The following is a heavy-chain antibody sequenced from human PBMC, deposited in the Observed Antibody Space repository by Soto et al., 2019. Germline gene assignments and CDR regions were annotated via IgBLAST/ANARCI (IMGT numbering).Heavy chain of an antibody. CDR3: ATFSTPIFGVVIRYDY. CDR2: FDPEDGET. D-gene: IGHD3-3*01. J-gene: IGHJ4*02. V-gene: IGHV1-24*01. Sequence: ASVKVSCKVSGYTLTELSMHWVRQAPGKGLEWMGGFDPEDGETIYAQKFQGRVTMTEDTSTDTAYMELSSLRSEDTAVYYCATFSTPIFGVVIRYDYLGQGTLVTVSS. CDR1: GYTLTELS.